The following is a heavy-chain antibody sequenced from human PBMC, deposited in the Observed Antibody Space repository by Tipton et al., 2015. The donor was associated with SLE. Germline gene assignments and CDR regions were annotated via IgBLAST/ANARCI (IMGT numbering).Heavy chain of an antibody. J-gene: IGHJ4*02. CDR3: ASPHDGSGYHLDY. D-gene: IGHD3-22*01. CDR2: IYTSGST. CDR1: GGSISTYY. Sequence: TLSLTCTVSGGSISTYYWSWIRQPPKQGLEWIGWIYTSGSTNYNPSLKSRVTISVDTSKNQFSLRLSSVTAADTAVYYCASPHDGSGYHLDYWGQGTLVTVSS. V-gene: IGHV4-4*09.